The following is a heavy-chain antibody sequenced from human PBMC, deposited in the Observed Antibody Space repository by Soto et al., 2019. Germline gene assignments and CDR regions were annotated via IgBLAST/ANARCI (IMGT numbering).Heavy chain of an antibody. D-gene: IGHD3-22*01. CDR3: ARTPYDSSGYYYPY. CDR1: GFSLSNARMG. V-gene: IGHV2-26*01. Sequence: SGPTLVNPTEPLTLTCTVSGFSLSNARMGVSWIRQPPGKALEWLAHIFSNDEKSYSTSLKSRLTISKGTSKSQVVLTMTNMDPVDTATYYCARTPYDSSGYYYPYWGQGTLVTVSS. J-gene: IGHJ4*02. CDR2: IFSNDEK.